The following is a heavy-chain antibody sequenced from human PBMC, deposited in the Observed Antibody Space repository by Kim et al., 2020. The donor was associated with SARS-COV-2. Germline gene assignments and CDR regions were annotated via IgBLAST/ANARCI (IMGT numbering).Heavy chain of an antibody. CDR2: IDPSDSYT. CDR1: GYSFTSYW. V-gene: IGHV5-10-1*01. Sequence: GESLKISCKGSGYSFTSYWISWVRQMPGKGLEWMGRIDPSDSYTNYSPSFQGHVTISADKSISTAYLQWSSLKASDTAMYYCARQGTMIVVANDYWGQGTLVTVSS. J-gene: IGHJ4*02. CDR3: ARQGTMIVVANDY. D-gene: IGHD3-22*01.